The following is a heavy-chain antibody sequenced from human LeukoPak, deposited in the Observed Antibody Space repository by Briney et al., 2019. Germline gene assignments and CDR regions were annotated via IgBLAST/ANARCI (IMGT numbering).Heavy chain of an antibody. CDR3: ARDVRSYYYDSSGYQDY. D-gene: IGHD3-22*01. CDR2: ISAYNGNT. Sequence: ASVKVSCKASGYTFTSYGISWVRQAPGQGLEWMGWISAYNGNTNYAQKLQGRVTMTTDTSTSTAYMELRSLRSDDTAVYYCARDVRSYYYDSSGYQDYWGQGTLVTVSS. V-gene: IGHV1-18*01. CDR1: GYTFTSYG. J-gene: IGHJ4*02.